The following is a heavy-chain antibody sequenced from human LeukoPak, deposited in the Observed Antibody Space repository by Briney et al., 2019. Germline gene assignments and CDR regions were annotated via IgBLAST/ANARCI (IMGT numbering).Heavy chain of an antibody. V-gene: IGHV4-59*01. Sequence: SETLSLTCTVSGGSISSYYWSWIRQPPGKGLEWIGYIYYSGSTNYNPSLKSRVTISVDTSKNQFSLKLSSVTAADTAVYYCARGSYDSSGYLLSYWGQGTLVTVSS. CDR1: GGSISSYY. J-gene: IGHJ4*02. CDR3: ARGSYDSSGYLLSY. D-gene: IGHD3-22*01. CDR2: IYYSGST.